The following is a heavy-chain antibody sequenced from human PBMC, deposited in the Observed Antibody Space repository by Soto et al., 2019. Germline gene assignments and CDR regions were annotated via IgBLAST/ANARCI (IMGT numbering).Heavy chain of an antibody. Sequence: GRPNRLSCAASGFTIISYSMNRVRQDPGKGLEWVSSISSSSSYIYYADSVKGRFTISRDNAKNSLYLQMNSLRADDTAVYYGVRGAGTFFAYWXQGTLVTVSS. CDR1: GFTIISYS. J-gene: IGHJ4*02. CDR2: ISSSSSYI. D-gene: IGHD1-7*01. V-gene: IGHV3-21*01. CDR3: VRGAGTFFAY.